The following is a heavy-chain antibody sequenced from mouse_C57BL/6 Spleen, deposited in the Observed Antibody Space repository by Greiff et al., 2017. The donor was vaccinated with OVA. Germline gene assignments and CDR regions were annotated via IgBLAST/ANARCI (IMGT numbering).Heavy chain of an antibody. V-gene: IGHV1-54*01. CDR1: GYAFTNYL. CDR2: INPGSGGT. J-gene: IGHJ3*01. Sequence: QVQLQQSGAELVRPGTSVKVSCKASGYAFTNYLIEWVKQRPGQGLEWIGVINPGSGGTNYNEKFKGKATLTADKSSSTAYMQLGSLASEDSAVYFCARSGGGFAYWGQGTLVTVSA. CDR3: ARSGGGFAY.